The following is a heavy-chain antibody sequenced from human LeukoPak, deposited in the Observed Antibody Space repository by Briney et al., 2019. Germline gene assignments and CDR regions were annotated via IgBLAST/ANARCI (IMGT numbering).Heavy chain of an antibody. D-gene: IGHD1-1*01. CDR2: ITPDGSRT. Sequence: GGSLRLSCVASGFTLRTYWMHWVRQAPGKGLVWVSRITPDGSRTYHADSVRGRFTISRDDSKNTLYLQMDSLRAEDTAVYYCVNDFVGPRDYWGQGTLVTVSS. CDR1: GFTLRTYW. J-gene: IGHJ4*02. CDR3: VNDFVGPRDY. V-gene: IGHV3-74*01.